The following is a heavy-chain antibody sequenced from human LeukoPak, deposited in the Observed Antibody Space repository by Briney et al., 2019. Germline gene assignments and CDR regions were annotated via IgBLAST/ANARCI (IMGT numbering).Heavy chain of an antibody. J-gene: IGHJ4*02. CDR2: IRGSDGST. CDR3: AKDVYGDYGGLDY. V-gene: IGHV3-23*01. Sequence: GGSLRLSCAASGFTFSSYWMSWVRQAPGKRLEWVSSIRGSDGSTYYADSVKGRFAISRDNSKNTLYLQMNSLRAEDTAVYYCAKDVYGDYGGLDYWGQGTLVTVSS. D-gene: IGHD4-17*01. CDR1: GFTFSSYW.